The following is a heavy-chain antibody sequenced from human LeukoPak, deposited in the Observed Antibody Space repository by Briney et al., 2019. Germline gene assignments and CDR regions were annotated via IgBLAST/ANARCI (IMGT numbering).Heavy chain of an antibody. J-gene: IGHJ5*02. CDR1: GFTFSSYS. V-gene: IGHV3-21*01. D-gene: IGHD3-3*01. CDR2: ISSSSSYI. CDR3: ARDRTEEYYDFWSGYYPDDNWFDP. Sequence: GGSLRLSCAASGFTFSSYSMNWVRQAPGKGLEWVSSISSSSSYIYYADSVKGRFTISRDNAKNSLYLQMNSLRAEDTAVYYCARDRTEEYYDFWSGYYPDDNWFDPWGQGTLVTVSS.